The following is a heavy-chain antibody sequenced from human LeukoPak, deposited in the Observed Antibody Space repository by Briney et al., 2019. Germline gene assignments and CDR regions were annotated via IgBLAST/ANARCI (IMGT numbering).Heavy chain of an antibody. V-gene: IGHV3-66*01. CDR1: GFTFSSYA. Sequence: PGGSLRLSCAASGFTFSSYAMSWVRQAPGKGLEWVSVIYSGGSTYYADSVKGRFTISRDNSKNTLYLQMNSLRAEDTAVYYCARGRYYYGSGSYPDYGMDVWGQGTTVTVSS. CDR2: IYSGGST. J-gene: IGHJ6*02. D-gene: IGHD3-10*01. CDR3: ARGRYYYGSGSYPDYGMDV.